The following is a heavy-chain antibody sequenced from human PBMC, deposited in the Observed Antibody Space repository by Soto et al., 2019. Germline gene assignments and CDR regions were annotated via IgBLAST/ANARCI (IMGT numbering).Heavy chain of an antibody. CDR1: GFNFDDYA. V-gene: IGHV3-9*01. Sequence: PGGSLRLSCVGSGFNFDDYAMHWVRQTAEKGLEWVSGISWNSDYIDYADSVKGRFTISRDNAENSLYLEMSSLRVEDTASYYCAKDKCSYTRCYPGGMDVWGQGTTAAV. CDR2: ISWNSDYI. J-gene: IGHJ6*02. CDR3: AKDKCSYTRCYPGGMDV. D-gene: IGHD2-2*01.